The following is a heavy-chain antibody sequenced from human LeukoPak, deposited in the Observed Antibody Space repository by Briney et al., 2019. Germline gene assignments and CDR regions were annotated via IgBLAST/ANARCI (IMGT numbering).Heavy chain of an antibody. CDR1: GGSFSGYY. V-gene: IGHV4-34*01. CDR3: ARGVSGTAVSYFQH. J-gene: IGHJ1*01. CDR2: INHSGST. D-gene: IGHD6-19*01. Sequence: PSETLSLTCAVYGGSFSGYYWSWIRQPPGKGLEWIGEINHSGSTNYNPSLKSRVTISVDTSKNQFSLKLSSVTAADTAVYYCARGVSGTAVSYFQHWGQGTLVTVSS.